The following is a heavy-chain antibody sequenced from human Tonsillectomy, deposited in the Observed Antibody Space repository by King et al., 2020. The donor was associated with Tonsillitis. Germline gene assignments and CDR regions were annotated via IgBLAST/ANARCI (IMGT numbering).Heavy chain of an antibody. J-gene: IGHJ4*02. D-gene: IGHD3-10*01. V-gene: IGHV3-23*04. CDR2: IRGNDGLT. CDR3: ARGRWFGQLLPPGYYWFDY. Sequence: VQLVESGGGLVQPGGSLRVSCTASGFTFSNFDMSWVRQAPGKGLEWVSSIRGNDGLTYYADSVQGRFTVFRDNSKKTVSLQMDSLRAEDTAIYYCARGRWFGQLLPPGYYWFDYWGQGSLVIVSS. CDR1: GFTFSNFD.